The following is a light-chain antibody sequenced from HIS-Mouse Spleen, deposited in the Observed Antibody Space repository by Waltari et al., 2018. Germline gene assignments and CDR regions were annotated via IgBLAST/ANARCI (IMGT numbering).Light chain of an antibody. Sequence: QSALTQPASVSGSPGQSITISCTATSSDVGSCNLVPWYQQHPGKAPKLMIYEGSKRPSGVSNRFSGSKSGNTASLTISGLQAEDEADYYCCSYAGSSTWVFGGGTKLTVL. J-gene: IGLJ3*02. CDR1: SSDVGSCNL. CDR2: EGS. CDR3: CSYAGSSTWV. V-gene: IGLV2-23*01.